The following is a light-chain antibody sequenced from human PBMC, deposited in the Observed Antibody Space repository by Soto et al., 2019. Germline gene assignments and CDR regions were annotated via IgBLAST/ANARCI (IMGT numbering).Light chain of an antibody. V-gene: IGLV4-60*03. CDR1: SGHSSYI. CDR3: ETWDSYPHVV. CDR2: LEGSGSY. Sequence: QPVLTQSSSASASLGSSVKLTCTLSSGHSSYIIAWHQQQPGKAPRYLMKLEGSGSYNKGSGVPDRFSGSSSGADRYLTISNLQSEDEADYYCETWDSYPHVVFGGGTQLTVL. J-gene: IGLJ2*01.